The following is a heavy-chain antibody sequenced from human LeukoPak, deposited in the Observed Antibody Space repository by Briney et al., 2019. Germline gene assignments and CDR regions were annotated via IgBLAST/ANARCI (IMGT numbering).Heavy chain of an antibody. V-gene: IGHV1-2*02. CDR1: GYTFTGYY. Sequence: VASVKVSCKASGYTFTGYYMHWVRQAPGQGLEWMGWINPNSGGTNYAQKFQGRVTMTRDTPISTAYMELSRLRSDDTAVYYCARARNYYDSSGYDDFDYWGQGTLVTVSS. D-gene: IGHD3-22*01. J-gene: IGHJ4*02. CDR3: ARARNYYDSSGYDDFDY. CDR2: INPNSGGT.